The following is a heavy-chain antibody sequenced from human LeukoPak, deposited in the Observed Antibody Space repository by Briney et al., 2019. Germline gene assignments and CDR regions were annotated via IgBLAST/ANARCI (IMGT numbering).Heavy chain of an antibody. CDR1: GGTFSSYA. CDR3: ARVGATVFKGGYFDY. CDR2: IIPIFGTA. D-gene: IGHD1-26*01. V-gene: IGHV1-69*01. J-gene: IGHJ4*02. Sequence: SVKVSCKASGGTFSSYAISWVRQAPGQGLEWMGGIIPIFGTANYAQKFQGRVTITADESTSTAYMELSSLRSEDTAVYYCARVGATVFKGGYFDYWGQGTLVTVSS.